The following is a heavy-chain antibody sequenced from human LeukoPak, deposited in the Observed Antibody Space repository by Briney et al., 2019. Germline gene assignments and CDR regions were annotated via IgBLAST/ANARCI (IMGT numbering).Heavy chain of an antibody. CDR2: IYHSGST. CDR1: GGSISSGGYY. Sequence: SETLSLTCTVSGGSISSGGYYWSWIRQPPGKGLEWIGYIYHSGSTYYNPSLKSRVTISVDRSRNQFSLKLSSVTAADTAVYYCARHAIRYFDWLLTDGMDVWGQGTTVTVSS. D-gene: IGHD3-9*01. CDR3: ARHAIRYFDWLLTDGMDV. V-gene: IGHV4-30-2*01. J-gene: IGHJ6*02.